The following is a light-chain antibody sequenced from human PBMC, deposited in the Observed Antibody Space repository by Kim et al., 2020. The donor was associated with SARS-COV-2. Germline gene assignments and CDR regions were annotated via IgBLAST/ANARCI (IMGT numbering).Light chain of an antibody. J-gene: IGLJ3*02. CDR3: AAWDDSLNGWV. V-gene: IGLV1-44*01. CDR1: SSNIGNNT. CDR2: SND. Sequence: GQRVTISCSGSSSNIGNNTVNWYKQLPGTAPRLLIYSNDERPSGVPERFSGSKSGTSASLAISGLQSEDEANYYCAAWDDSLNGWVFGGGTKLTVL.